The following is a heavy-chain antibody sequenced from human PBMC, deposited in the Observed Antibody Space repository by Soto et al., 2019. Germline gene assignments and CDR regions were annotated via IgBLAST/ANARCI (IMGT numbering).Heavy chain of an antibody. D-gene: IGHD2-15*01. CDR3: AQEQCSGGSCYSVFKYFQH. Sequence: PWGSLRLSCAASGCTFSSDAMSWVRQAPGKGLEWVSAISGSGGSTYYADAVKGRFTISRDNSKNTLYLQLNSLRAEDTAVYYCAQEQCSGGSCYSVFKYFQHWGQGTLVTVSS. V-gene: IGHV3-23*01. CDR2: ISGSGGST. CDR1: GCTFSSDA. J-gene: IGHJ1*01.